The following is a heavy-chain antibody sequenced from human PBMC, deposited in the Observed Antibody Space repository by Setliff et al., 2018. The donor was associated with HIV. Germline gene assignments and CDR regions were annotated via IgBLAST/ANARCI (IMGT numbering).Heavy chain of an antibody. CDR3: ARRKARNYWAFDS. CDR1: GGSISTGGYY. Sequence: SETLSLTCSVSGGSISTGGYYWSWIRQHPGKGLEWIGTFYYNGDSRYNPSLKSRVTISVDTSKNQFSLNLNSVTAADTAVYYCARRKARNYWAFDSWSQGTLVTVSS. V-gene: IGHV4-39*01. CDR2: FYYNGDS. D-gene: IGHD2-15*01. J-gene: IGHJ4*02.